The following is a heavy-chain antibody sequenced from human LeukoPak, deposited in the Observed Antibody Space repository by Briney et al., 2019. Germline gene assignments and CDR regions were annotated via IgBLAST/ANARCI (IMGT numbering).Heavy chain of an antibody. CDR2: INPNSGGT. CDR3: ARAAAGTGLFDY. V-gene: IGHV1-2*02. J-gene: IGHJ4*02. CDR1: GYTFTGYY. Sequence: ASVKISCKASGYTFTGYYMHWVRQAPGQGLEWMGWINPNSGGTNYAQKFQGRVTMTRDTSISTAYMELSRLRSDDTAVYYCARAAAGTGLFDYWGQGTLVTVSS. D-gene: IGHD6-13*01.